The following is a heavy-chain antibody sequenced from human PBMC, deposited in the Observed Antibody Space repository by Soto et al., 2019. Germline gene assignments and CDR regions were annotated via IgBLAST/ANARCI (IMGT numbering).Heavy chain of an antibody. J-gene: IGHJ4*02. CDR2: INSDGSST. CDR1: GFTFSSYW. Sequence: GGSLRLSCEASGFTFSSYWMHWVRQAPGKGLVWVSRINSDGSSTSYADSVKGRFTISRDNAKNTLYLQMNSLRAEDTAVYYCVRTSLVVAAATREDYWGQGTLVTVSS. D-gene: IGHD2-15*01. CDR3: VRTSLVVAAATREDY. V-gene: IGHV3-74*01.